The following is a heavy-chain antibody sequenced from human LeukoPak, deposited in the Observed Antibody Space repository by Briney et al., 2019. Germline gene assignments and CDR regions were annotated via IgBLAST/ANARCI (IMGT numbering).Heavy chain of an antibody. V-gene: IGHV4-38-2*01. CDR2: IFHSGST. Sequence: SETLSLTCAVSGYSISSGYYWGWIRQPPGKGLEWIGSIFHSGSTYYNQSLKSRVNMSVDTSKNQISLKLSSVTAADTAVYYCARASGSCGSGSYYYYGMDVWGKGTTVTVSS. CDR1: GYSISSGYY. J-gene: IGHJ6*04. CDR3: ARASGSCGSGSYYYYGMDV. D-gene: IGHD3-10*01.